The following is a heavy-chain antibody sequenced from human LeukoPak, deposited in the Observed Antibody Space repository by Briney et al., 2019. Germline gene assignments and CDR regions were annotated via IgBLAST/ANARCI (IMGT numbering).Heavy chain of an antibody. V-gene: IGHV4-59*08. CDR2: IYYSGST. Sequence: SETLSLTCTVSGGSISSYYWSWIRQPPGKGLEWIGYIYYSGSTNYNPSLKSRVTISVDTSKNQFSLKLSSVTAADTAVYYCAKYSSSSWVAFDIWGQGTVVTVSS. CDR3: AKYSSSSWVAFDI. D-gene: IGHD6-6*01. CDR1: GGSISSYY. J-gene: IGHJ3*02.